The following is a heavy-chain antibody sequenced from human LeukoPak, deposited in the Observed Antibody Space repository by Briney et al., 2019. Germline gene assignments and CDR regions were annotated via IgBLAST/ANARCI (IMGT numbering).Heavy chain of an antibody. CDR2: IYYSGRT. J-gene: IGHJ6*02. CDR1: DDSISSSSYY. CDR3: ARDRVDSSSYYPSYYYYGMDV. Sequence: SETLSLTCTASDDSISSSSYYWGWLRQPPGKGLEWIGSIYYSGRTFYNPSLKSRVTISVDTSKKQFSLNLSSVTAADTAVYYCARDRVDSSSYYPSYYYYGMDVWGQGTTVTVSS. D-gene: IGHD3-22*01. V-gene: IGHV4-39*07.